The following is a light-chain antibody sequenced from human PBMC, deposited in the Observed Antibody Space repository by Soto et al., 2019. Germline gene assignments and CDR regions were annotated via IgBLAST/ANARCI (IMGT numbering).Light chain of an antibody. Sequence: QSVLTQSPSASASPGASXXXXXXXXXXXXNYAIAWHQQQPEKGPRFLMKINSDGSHSKGDGVPDRFSGSSSGAERYFTISSLQSEDEADYYCQTWGTGIVTFGGGTKLTVL. J-gene: IGLJ2*01. CDR1: XXXXNYA. CDR2: INSDGSH. CDR3: QTWGTGIVT. V-gene: IGLV4-69*01.